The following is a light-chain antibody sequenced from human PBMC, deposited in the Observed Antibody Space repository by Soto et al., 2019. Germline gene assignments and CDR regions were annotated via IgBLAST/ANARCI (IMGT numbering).Light chain of an antibody. CDR3: ATWDDSLNGHVV. CDR2: SNN. V-gene: IGLV1-44*01. J-gene: IGLJ2*01. CDR1: SSNIGSNT. Sequence: QSVLTQPPSASGTPGQRVTISCSGSSSNIGSNTVNWYQQLPGTAPKFLIYSNNQRPSGVPARFSGSKSGTSASLAISGLQSEDEADYYCATWDDSLNGHVVFGGGTQLTVL.